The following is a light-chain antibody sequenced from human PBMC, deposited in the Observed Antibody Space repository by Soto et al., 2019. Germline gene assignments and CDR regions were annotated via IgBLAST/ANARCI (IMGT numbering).Light chain of an antibody. J-gene: IGLJ2*01. V-gene: IGLV3-21*02. CDR2: DDS. CDR1: TIGSKS. Sequence: SYQLTQPPSVSVAPGQTARITCGGNTIGSKSVHWYQQSPGQAPVLVVHDDSYRPSGIPGRFSASNSGNTATLTISRVEAGDEADYYCQVWDSSSDHSVVFGGGTQLTVL. CDR3: QVWDSSSDHSVV.